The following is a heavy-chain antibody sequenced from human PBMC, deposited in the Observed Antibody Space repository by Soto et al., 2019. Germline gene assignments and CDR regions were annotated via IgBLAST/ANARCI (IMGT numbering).Heavy chain of an antibody. V-gene: IGHV1-69*13. CDR1: GGTFSSYA. J-gene: IGHJ2*01. CDR2: IIPIFGTV. CDR3: ARGNHRWLQLWYFDL. D-gene: IGHD5-12*01. Sequence: SVKVSCKASGGTFSSYAISWVRQAPGQRLEWMGGIIPIFGTVNYAQKFQGRVTITADESTSTAYMELSSLRSEDTAVYYCARGNHRWLQLWYFDLWGRGTLVTVSS.